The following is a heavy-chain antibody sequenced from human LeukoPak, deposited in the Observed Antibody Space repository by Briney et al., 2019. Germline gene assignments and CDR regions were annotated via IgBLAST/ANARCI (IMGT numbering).Heavy chain of an antibody. V-gene: IGHV3-48*01. CDR1: GFTFSTYS. CDR3: ARGPYGDYIDAFDY. Sequence: GESLRLSCAASGFTFSTYSMNWVRQAPGKGLEWVSYISDSSRKIYYADSVKGRFTISRDNAKNSLYLQMNSLRAEDTAVYYCARGPYGDYIDAFDYWGQGTLVTVSS. D-gene: IGHD4-17*01. CDR2: ISDSSRKI. J-gene: IGHJ4*02.